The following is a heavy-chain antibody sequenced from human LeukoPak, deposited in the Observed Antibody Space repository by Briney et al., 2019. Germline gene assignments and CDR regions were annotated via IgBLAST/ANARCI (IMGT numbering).Heavy chain of an antibody. CDR3: ASYTPSVLGYFDY. V-gene: IGHV4-61*05. Sequence: SETLSLTCTVSGGSISSNSYYWGWIRQPPGKGLEWIGYIYYSGSTNYNPSLKSRVTISIDTSKNQFSLKLSSVTAADTALYSCASYTPSVLGYFDYWGQGTLVTVSS. D-gene: IGHD4/OR15-4a*01. CDR2: IYYSGST. J-gene: IGHJ4*02. CDR1: GGSISSNSYY.